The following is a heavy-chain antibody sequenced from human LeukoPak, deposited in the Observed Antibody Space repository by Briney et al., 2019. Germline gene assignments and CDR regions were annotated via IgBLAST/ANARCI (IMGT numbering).Heavy chain of an antibody. J-gene: IGHJ4*02. D-gene: IGHD3-10*01. V-gene: IGHV4-59*08. CDR1: GGSISSYY. CDR2: IYYSGST. CDR3: ARSGYYGSGTYYNVDY. Sequence: PSETLSLTCTVSGGSISSYYWSWIRQPPGKGLEWIGYIYYSGSTYYNPSLKSRVTISVDTSKNQFSLKLSSVTAADTAVYYCARSGYYGSGTYYNVDYWGQGTLVTVSS.